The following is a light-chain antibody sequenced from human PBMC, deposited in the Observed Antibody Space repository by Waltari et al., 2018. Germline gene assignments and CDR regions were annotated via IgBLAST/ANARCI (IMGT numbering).Light chain of an antibody. V-gene: IGLV2-14*03. J-gene: IGLJ2*01. CDR1: NSDIGGYNF. CDR3: SSYTTSSTLV. CDR2: DLN. Sequence: QSALTQPASVSGSPGQSITISCTGSNSDIGGYNFVSWYQQHPGKAPKLMIYDLNKRPSGVSNRFSASKSGKTASPTISGLQAEDEANYYCSSYTTSSTLVFGGGTKVTVL.